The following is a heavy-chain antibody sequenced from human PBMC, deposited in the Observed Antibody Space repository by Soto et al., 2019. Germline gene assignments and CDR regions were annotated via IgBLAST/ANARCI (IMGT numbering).Heavy chain of an antibody. J-gene: IGHJ4*02. CDR2: IKQDGSEK. Sequence: EVQLVESGGGLVQPGGSLRLSCAASGFTFSSYWMSWVRQAPGKGLEWVANIKQDGSEKYYVDSVKGRFTISRDNAKNSLSLQMNSLRAADTAVYYCARGRYCISTSCYLDYWGQGTLVTVSS. CDR3: ARGRYCISTSCYLDY. D-gene: IGHD2-2*01. V-gene: IGHV3-7*01. CDR1: GFTFSSYW.